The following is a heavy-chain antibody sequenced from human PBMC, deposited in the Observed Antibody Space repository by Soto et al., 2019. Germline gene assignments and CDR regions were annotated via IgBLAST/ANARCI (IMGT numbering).Heavy chain of an antibody. J-gene: IGHJ3*02. Sequence: QVQLVQSGAEVKKPGSSVKVSCKASGGTFSSYAISWVRQAPGQGLEWMGGIIPIFGTANYAQKFQGRVTITADESTSTAYMELSSLRSEDTAVYYCAIAQKDIVVVVAATLDAFDIWGQGTMVTVSS. CDR2: IIPIFGTA. CDR3: AIAQKDIVVVVAATLDAFDI. V-gene: IGHV1-69*01. CDR1: GGTFSSYA. D-gene: IGHD2-15*01.